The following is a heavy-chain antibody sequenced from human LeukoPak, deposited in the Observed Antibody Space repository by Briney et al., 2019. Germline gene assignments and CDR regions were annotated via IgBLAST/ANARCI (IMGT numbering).Heavy chain of an antibody. D-gene: IGHD4-11*01. CDR2: IIPIFGTA. J-gene: IGHJ6*03. CDR1: GGTFSSYA. V-gene: IGHV1-69*13. CDR3: ARDYSNYSNYYYYMDV. Sequence: ASVKVSCKASGGTFSSYAISWVRQAPGQGLEWMGGIIPIFGTANYAQKFQGRVTITADESTSTAYMELSSLRSEDTAVYYCARDYSNYSNYYYYMDVWGKGTTVTVSS.